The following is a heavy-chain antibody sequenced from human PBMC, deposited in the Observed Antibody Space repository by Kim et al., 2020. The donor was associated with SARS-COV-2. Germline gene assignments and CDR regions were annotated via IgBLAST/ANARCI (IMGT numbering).Heavy chain of an antibody. D-gene: IGHD2-8*01. CDR2: INPNSGGT. CDR3: ARNRDIVLMVYAIPDYYYYMDV. J-gene: IGHJ6*03. Sequence: ASVKVSCKASGYTFTGYYMHWVRQAPGQGLEWMGWINPNSGGTNYAQKFQGRVTMTRDTSISTAYMELSRLRSDDTAVYYCARNRDIVLMVYAIPDYYYYMDVWGKGTTVTVSS. V-gene: IGHV1-2*02. CDR1: GYTFTGYY.